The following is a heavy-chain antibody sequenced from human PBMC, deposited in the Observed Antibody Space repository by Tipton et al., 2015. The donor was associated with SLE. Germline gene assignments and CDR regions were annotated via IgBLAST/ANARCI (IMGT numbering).Heavy chain of an antibody. Sequence: QLVQSGAEVKKPGASVKVSCKASGHTFTTHGISWVRQAPGQGLEWMGWFSPYNGNTNYAQKLQGRVTMTADTSTSTAYMELRRLRSDDTAVYYCARERTAAAGAGLDYWGQGTLVTVSS. CDR2: FSPYNGNT. J-gene: IGHJ4*02. V-gene: IGHV1-18*01. CDR3: ARERTAAAGAGLDY. D-gene: IGHD6-13*01. CDR1: GHTFTTHG.